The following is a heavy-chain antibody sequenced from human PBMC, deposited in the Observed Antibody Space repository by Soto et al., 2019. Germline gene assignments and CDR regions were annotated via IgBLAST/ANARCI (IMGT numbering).Heavy chain of an antibody. CDR3: ARQDSGYLGAFYYYYGMDV. CDR1: GGSISSIGYS. Sequence: SETLSLTCTVFGGSISSIGYSWVWIRQPPGKGLEWIGYIHYSGSTNYSPSLKSRVTISVDTSKNQFSLKLSSVTAADTAVYYCARQDSGYLGAFYYYYGMDVWGQGTTVTVSS. J-gene: IGHJ6*02. CDR2: IHYSGST. V-gene: IGHV4-61*05. D-gene: IGHD3-22*01.